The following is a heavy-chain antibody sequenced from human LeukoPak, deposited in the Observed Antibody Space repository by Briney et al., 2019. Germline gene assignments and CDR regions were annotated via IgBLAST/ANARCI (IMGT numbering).Heavy chain of an antibody. Sequence: ETLPLTCTVSGGSIPISTYYWGWVRQPPGKGLEWVSIISGSGGVTYYADSVKGRFTISRDNSKNTLYLQMNSLRAEDTAVYYCAKDGYYYDSSAYYVIYYFDSWGQGTLVTVSS. CDR1: GGSIPISTYY. J-gene: IGHJ4*02. V-gene: IGHV3-23*01. CDR2: ISGSGGVT. CDR3: AKDGYYYDSSAYYVIYYFDS. D-gene: IGHD3-22*01.